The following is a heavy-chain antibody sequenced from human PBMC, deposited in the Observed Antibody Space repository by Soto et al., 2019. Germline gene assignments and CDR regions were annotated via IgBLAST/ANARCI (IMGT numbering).Heavy chain of an antibody. V-gene: IGHV4-34*01. Sequence: QVQLQQRGAGLVKPSETLSLSCAVYGQSFSGHSWAWIRQPPGKGLEWIGEINESGSTYYNPSLKSRVTISTDASKNQFSLKLSSVSVADTAAYFCARGSGIVALPGELEDVKYDYWGQGTLVNVSS. D-gene: IGHD1-1*01. CDR1: GQSFSGHS. CDR3: ARGSGIVALPGELEDVKYDY. J-gene: IGHJ4*02. CDR2: INESGST.